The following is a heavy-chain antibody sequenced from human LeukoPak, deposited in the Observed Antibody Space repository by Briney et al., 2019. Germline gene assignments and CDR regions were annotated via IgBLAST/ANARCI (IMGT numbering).Heavy chain of an antibody. CDR3: AKAPSELVVVPAGTYFDY. CDR2: ISGSGGST. CDR1: GFTFSSYA. D-gene: IGHD2-2*01. V-gene: IGHV3-23*01. Sequence: GGSLRLSCAASGFTFSSYAMSWVRQAPGKGLEWVSAISGSGGSTYYADSVKGRFTISGDNSKNTLYLQMNSLRAEDTAVYYCAKAPSELVVVPAGTYFDYWGQGTLVTVSS. J-gene: IGHJ4*02.